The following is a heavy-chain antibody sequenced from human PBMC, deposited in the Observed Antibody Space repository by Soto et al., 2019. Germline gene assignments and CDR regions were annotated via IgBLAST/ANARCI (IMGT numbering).Heavy chain of an antibody. D-gene: IGHD3-22*01. J-gene: IGHJ4*02. CDR1: GFSLSTSGMC. Sequence: SGPTLVNPTQTLTLTCTFSGFSLSTSGMCVSWIRQPPGKALEWLALIDWDDDKYYSTSLKTRLTISKDTSRNQVVLTMTNMDPVDTATYYCARFFYYYEGGHFDYWGQGTLVTVSS. CDR2: IDWDDDK. CDR3: ARFFYYYEGGHFDY. V-gene: IGHV2-70*01.